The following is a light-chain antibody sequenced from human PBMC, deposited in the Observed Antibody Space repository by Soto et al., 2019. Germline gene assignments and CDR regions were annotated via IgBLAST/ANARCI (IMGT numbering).Light chain of an antibody. Sequence: ELVMTQSPATLSVSPGERATLSCRASQSVSSNLAWYQQKPGQAPRLLIYGASTRATGIPARFSGSGSGTEFTLTISSLQSEDFAVYYCQKYNNWPRTFGQGTKVDNK. CDR1: QSVSSN. CDR2: GAS. J-gene: IGKJ1*01. CDR3: QKYNNWPRT. V-gene: IGKV3-15*01.